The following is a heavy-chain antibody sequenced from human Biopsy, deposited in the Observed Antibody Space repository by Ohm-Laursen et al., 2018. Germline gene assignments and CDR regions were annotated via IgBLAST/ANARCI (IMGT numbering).Heavy chain of an antibody. CDR3: ARDRGFYSDRTVPGYFDL. CDR1: GESISGYY. V-gene: IGHV4-59*01. D-gene: IGHD3-22*01. J-gene: IGHJ2*01. CDR2: VYYTGST. Sequence: SETLSLTCAVSGESISGYYWSWIRQPPGKGLEWIGYVYYTGSTDYNPSLQSRVTISVDTSKNHFSLRLRSVTPADTAIYYCARDRGFYSDRTVPGYFDLWGRGTLVTVSS.